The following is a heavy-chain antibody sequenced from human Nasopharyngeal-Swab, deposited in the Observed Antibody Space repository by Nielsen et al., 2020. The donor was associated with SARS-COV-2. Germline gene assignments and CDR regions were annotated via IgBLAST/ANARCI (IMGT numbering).Heavy chain of an antibody. J-gene: IGHJ6*03. D-gene: IGHD2-2*01. V-gene: IGHV4-39*07. CDR3: ARGGAGVVPAPVLGLGPYYYYYYMDV. CDR2: VNHGGDT. CDR1: DGSISIRSYY. Sequence: SETLSLTCTVSDGSISIRSYYWGWVRQPPGKGLEWIGEVNHGGDTNYNPSLKSRVTISVATSKNQFSLKLSSVTAADTAVYYCARGGAGVVPAPVLGLGPYYYYYYMDVWGKGTTVTVSS.